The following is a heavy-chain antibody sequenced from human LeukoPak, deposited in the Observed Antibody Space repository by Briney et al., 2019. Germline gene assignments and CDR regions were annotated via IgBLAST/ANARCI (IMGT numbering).Heavy chain of an antibody. CDR1: GGSINSYS. D-gene: IGHD2-15*01. J-gene: IGHJ5*02. CDR3: ARQYRRRGSCYEGFDP. V-gene: IGHV4-59*08. Sequence: SETLSLTCTVSGGSINSYSWSWIRQPPGKGLEWIGYIYYSGSTKYNPSLKSRVTISVDTSKNQFSLKLTSVTAADTAFYSCARQYRRRGSCYEGFDPWGQGILVTVSS. CDR2: IYYSGST.